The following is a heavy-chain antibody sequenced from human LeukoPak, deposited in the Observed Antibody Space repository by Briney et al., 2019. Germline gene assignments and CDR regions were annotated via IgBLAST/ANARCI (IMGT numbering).Heavy chain of an antibody. Sequence: KPSETLSLTCSVSGGSISSYYWSWIRQPAGEGREWIGRIYTTGNTDYNPSLKSRVTMSVDTSKNQFSLNLSSVTAADTAVYYCARDARGWSGFDYWGQGTLVTVSS. CDR1: GGSISSYY. CDR2: IYTTGNT. CDR3: ARDARGWSGFDY. J-gene: IGHJ4*02. V-gene: IGHV4-4*07. D-gene: IGHD3-3*01.